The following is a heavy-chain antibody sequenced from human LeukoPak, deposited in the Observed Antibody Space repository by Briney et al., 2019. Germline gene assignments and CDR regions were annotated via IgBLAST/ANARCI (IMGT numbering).Heavy chain of an antibody. CDR3: ARDLGGSGWFPNAFDV. V-gene: IGHV3-11*04. Sequence: GGSLRLSCAASGFTFSDYYMSWIRQAPGKGLQWLSYISSDGGTVYYADSVKGRFSIYRDNAKNSLYLHMSSLRAEDSAVYYCARDLGGSGWFPNAFDVWGQGTRVTVSS. D-gene: IGHD6-19*01. CDR2: ISSDGGTV. CDR1: GFTFSDYY. J-gene: IGHJ3*01.